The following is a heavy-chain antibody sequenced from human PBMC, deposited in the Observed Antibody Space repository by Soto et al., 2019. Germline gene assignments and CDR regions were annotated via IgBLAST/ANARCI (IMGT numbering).Heavy chain of an antibody. CDR1: GGSISSYY. CDR2: IYYSGST. J-gene: IGHJ2*01. CDR3: ARQKQQLVPGYFDL. Sequence: QVQLQESGPGLVKPSETLSLTCTVSGGSISSYYWRWIRQPPGKGLEWIGYIYYSGSTNYNPSLKSRVTISVDTSKNQFSLKLSSVTAADTAVYYCARQKQQLVPGYFDLWGRGTLVTVSS. V-gene: IGHV4-59*08. D-gene: IGHD6-13*01.